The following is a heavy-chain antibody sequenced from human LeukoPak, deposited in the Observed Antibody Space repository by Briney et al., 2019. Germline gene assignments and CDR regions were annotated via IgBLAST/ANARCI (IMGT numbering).Heavy chain of an antibody. J-gene: IGHJ3*02. D-gene: IGHD1-26*01. CDR1: GGSISSGGYY. CDR2: IYHSGST. Sequence: PSETLSLTCTVSGGSISSGGYYWSWIRQPPGKGLEWIGYIYHSGSTYYNPSLKSRVTISVDRSKNQFSLKLSSVTAADTAVYYCAREEVGATTPPYAFDIWGQGTMVTVSS. V-gene: IGHV4-30-2*01. CDR3: AREEVGATTPPYAFDI.